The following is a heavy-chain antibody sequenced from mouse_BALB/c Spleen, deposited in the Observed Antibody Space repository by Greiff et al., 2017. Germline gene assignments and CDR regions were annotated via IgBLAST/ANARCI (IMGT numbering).Heavy chain of an antibody. J-gene: IGHJ2*01. Sequence: QVQLQQSGPELVKPGASVRISCKASGYTFTSYYIHWVKQRPGQGLEWIGWIYPGNVNTKYNEKFKGKATLTADKSSSTAYMQLSSLTSEDSAVYFCARSPYLLWLRLDYWGQGTTLTVSS. CDR1: GYTFTSYY. CDR3: ARSPYLLWLRLDY. D-gene: IGHD2-2*01. V-gene: IGHV1S56*01. CDR2: IYPGNVNT.